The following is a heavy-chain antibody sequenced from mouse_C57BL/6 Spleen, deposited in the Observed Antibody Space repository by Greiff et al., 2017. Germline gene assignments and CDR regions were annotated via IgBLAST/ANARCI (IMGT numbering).Heavy chain of an antibody. CDR2: IYPGDGDT. J-gene: IGHJ2*01. D-gene: IGHD1-1*01. Sequence: VQLQQSGPELVKPGASVKISCKASGYAFSSSWMNWVKQRPGKGLEWIGRIYPGDGDTNYNGKFKGKATLTADTSSSTAYMQLSSLTSEDSAVYFCASSGNYGSSYHYWGQGTTLTVSS. CDR3: ASSGNYGSSYHY. CDR1: GYAFSSSW. V-gene: IGHV1-82*01.